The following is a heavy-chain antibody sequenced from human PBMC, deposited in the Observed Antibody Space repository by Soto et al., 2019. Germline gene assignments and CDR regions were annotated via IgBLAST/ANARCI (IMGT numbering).Heavy chain of an antibody. CDR2: IKQDGSEK. CDR3: ARDEETIAAAGPQGSYYYYYYMDV. CDR1: GFTFSSYW. J-gene: IGHJ6*03. Sequence: EVQLVESGGGLVQPGGSLRLSCAASGFTFSSYWMSWVRQAPGKGLEWVANIKQDGSEKYYVDSVKGRFTISRDNAKNSLYLQMNSLRAEETAVYYCARDEETIAAAGPQGSYYYYYYMDVWGKGTTVTVSS. D-gene: IGHD6-13*01. V-gene: IGHV3-7*01.